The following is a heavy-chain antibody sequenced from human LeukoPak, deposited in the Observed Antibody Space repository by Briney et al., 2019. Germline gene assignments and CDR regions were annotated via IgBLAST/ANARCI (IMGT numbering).Heavy chain of an antibody. Sequence: GGSLRLSCEASGFTFSSYGMNWVRQAPGKELEWVGVISYDGSNKYYGESVKGRFTISRDNSKNTLYLQMNSLRAEDTAVYYCAKFLTPVGRGVYDTFPADFVYWGQGTLVTVSS. V-gene: IGHV3-30*18. CDR2: ISYDGSNK. J-gene: IGHJ4*02. D-gene: IGHD3-9*01. CDR3: AKFLTPVGRGVYDTFPADFVY. CDR1: GFTFSSYG.